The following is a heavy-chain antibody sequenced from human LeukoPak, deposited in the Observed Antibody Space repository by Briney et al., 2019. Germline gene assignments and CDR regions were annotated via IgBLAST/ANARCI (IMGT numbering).Heavy chain of an antibody. CDR3: ARHVILRLGELSIHAYYLDY. D-gene: IGHD3-16*02. J-gene: IGHJ4*02. V-gene: IGHV6-1*01. Sequence: SQTLSLSCAISGDSVSINSGGWNWVRLSPSRGLEWLGRTYFKSKWYNDYVVSVKSRITTKPDTPKNQFSLKLSSVTAADTAVYYCARHVILRLGELSIHAYYLDYWGQGTLVTVSS. CDR1: GDSVSINSGG. CDR2: TYFKSKWYN.